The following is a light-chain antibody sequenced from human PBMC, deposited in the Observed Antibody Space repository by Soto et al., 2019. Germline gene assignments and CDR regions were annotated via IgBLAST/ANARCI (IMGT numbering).Light chain of an antibody. V-gene: IGKV1-9*01. Sequence: IQLTQSPSSLSASVGDRVTITCRASQGISSYLAWYQQKPGKAPKLLIYAASTLQSGVPSRFSGSGAGTDFTLTISSLHPEDFATYYCQQLSSYPTATFGGGTK. CDR2: AAS. CDR3: QQLSSYPTAT. J-gene: IGKJ4*01. CDR1: QGISSY.